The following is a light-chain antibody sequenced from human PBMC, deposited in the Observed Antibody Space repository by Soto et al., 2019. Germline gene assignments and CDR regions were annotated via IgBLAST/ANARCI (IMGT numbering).Light chain of an antibody. J-gene: IGKJ4*01. CDR2: GAS. CDR1: QSVSSSY. Sequence: EIVLTQSPGTLSLSPGERATLSCRASQSVSSSYVAWYQQKPGQAPRLLIYGASSRATGIPDRFSGSGSGTDVTLTISRLAPEDFAVYYCQQYGSSPPLTFGGGTKVEIK. V-gene: IGKV3-20*01. CDR3: QQYGSSPPLT.